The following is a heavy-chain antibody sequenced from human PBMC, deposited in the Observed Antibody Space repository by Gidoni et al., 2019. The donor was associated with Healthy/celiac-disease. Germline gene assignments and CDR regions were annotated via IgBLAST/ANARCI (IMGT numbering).Heavy chain of an antibody. Sequence: QVHLVQSGSELKTPGASVMVSCKAAGYTFTTYGLHWLRQAPGQGLEWIGWINTNTGNPTYAQDFRGRFVFSLDTSVSAAYLQISSLKADDTAVYYCAREELERGRDYWGQGPLVTVSS. V-gene: IGHV7-4-1*02. J-gene: IGHJ4*02. D-gene: IGHD1-1*01. CDR2: INTNTGNP. CDR1: GYTFTTYG. CDR3: AREELERGRDY.